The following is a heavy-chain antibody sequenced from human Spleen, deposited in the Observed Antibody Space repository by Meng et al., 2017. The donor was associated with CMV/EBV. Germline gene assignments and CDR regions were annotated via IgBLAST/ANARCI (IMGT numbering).Heavy chain of an antibody. J-gene: IGHJ4*02. V-gene: IGHV4-39*02. Sequence: VSGGSISSSPYYWAWIRQPPGKGLEWIGSIYYSGSNYYNASLNSRVTMSVDTSKNHFSLKLTSVTAADTAVYYCARPGGTYYWYFDYWGQGTLVTVSS. D-gene: IGHD1-26*01. CDR1: GGSISSSPYY. CDR2: IYYSGSN. CDR3: ARPGGTYYWYFDY.